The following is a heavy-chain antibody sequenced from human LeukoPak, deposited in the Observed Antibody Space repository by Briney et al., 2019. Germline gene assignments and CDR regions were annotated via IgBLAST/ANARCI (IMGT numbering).Heavy chain of an antibody. J-gene: IGHJ4*02. CDR2: IYHSGST. CDR3: ARDTAAGTGYYFDY. V-gene: IGHV4-30-2*01. Sequence: SQTLSLTCTVSGGSISSGGYYWSWIRQPPGKGLEWIGYIYHSGSTYYNPSLKSRVTISVDRSKNQFSLKLSSVTAADTAVYYCARDTAAGTGYYFDYWGQGTLVTVSS. D-gene: IGHD6-13*01. CDR1: GGSISSGGYY.